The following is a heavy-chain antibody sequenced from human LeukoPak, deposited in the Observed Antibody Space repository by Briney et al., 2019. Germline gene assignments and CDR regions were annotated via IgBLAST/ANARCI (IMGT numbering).Heavy chain of an antibody. CDR2: INPNSGGT. Sequence: GASVKVSCKASGYTFTGYYMHWVRQAPGQGLEWMGWINPNSGGTNYAQKFQGRVTMTRGTSISTAYMELNRLRSDDTAVYYCARDRDYGSGIFDYWGQGTLVTVSS. V-gene: IGHV1-2*02. CDR3: ARDRDYGSGIFDY. D-gene: IGHD3-10*01. CDR1: GYTFTGYY. J-gene: IGHJ4*02.